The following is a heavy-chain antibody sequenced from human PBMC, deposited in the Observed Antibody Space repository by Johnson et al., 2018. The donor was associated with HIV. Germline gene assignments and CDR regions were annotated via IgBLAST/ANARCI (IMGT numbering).Heavy chain of an antibody. CDR2: VSYDGSTE. D-gene: IGHD2/OR15-2a*01. CDR1: GFIFTNFA. Sequence: QVQLVESGGGVVQPGRSLRLACPVSGFIFTNFAMHWVRQAPGKGLEWVAVVSYDGSTEFYADSVKGRFTISRDNSKNTLYLQMNSLRAEDTAVYYCAREGKYLAGAEDAFDIWGQGTMVTVSS. V-gene: IGHV3-30*04. J-gene: IGHJ3*02. CDR3: AREGKYLAGAEDAFDI.